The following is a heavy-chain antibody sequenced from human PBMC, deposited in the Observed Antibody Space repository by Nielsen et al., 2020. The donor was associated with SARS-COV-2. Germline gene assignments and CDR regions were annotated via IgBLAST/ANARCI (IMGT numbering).Heavy chain of an antibody. J-gene: IGHJ4*02. D-gene: IGHD6-19*01. CDR1: GFTFSSYG. V-gene: IGHV3-30*03. CDR3: ATSGYSSGWGVY. CDR2: ISYDGSNK. Sequence: GSLKISCAASGFTFSSYGMHWVRQAPGKGLEWVAVISYDGSNKYYADSVKGRFTISRDNSKNTLYLQMNSLRAEDTAVYYCATSGYSSGWGVYWGQGTLVTVSS.